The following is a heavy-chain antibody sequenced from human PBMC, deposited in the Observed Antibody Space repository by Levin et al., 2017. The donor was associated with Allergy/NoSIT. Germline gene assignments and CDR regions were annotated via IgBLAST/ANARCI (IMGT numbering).Heavy chain of an antibody. CDR3: AREGLIQTTRWFDP. J-gene: IGHJ5*02. Sequence: PGESLKISCKASGYSLTTYGFSWVRQAPGQGLEWMGWISAYNGNTNYAQKLQGRVTMTTDTSTSTAYMELRSLRSDDTAVYYCAREGLIQTTRWFDPWGQGTLVTVSS. V-gene: IGHV1-18*01. D-gene: IGHD3-16*01. CDR2: ISAYNGNT. CDR1: GYSLTTYG.